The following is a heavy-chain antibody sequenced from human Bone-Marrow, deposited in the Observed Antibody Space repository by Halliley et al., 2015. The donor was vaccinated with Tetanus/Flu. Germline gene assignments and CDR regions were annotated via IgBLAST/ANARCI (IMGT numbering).Heavy chain of an antibody. D-gene: IGHD2-15*01. J-gene: IGHJ4*02. CDR2: INPDATTT. V-gene: IGHV3-74*01. CDR3: GTSGGGYSPIAY. Sequence: CVSRINPDATTTTYADSVKGRFTISRDNAKNTVSLHMSSLRADDTAVYYCGTSGGGYSPIAYWGQGTLVTVSS.